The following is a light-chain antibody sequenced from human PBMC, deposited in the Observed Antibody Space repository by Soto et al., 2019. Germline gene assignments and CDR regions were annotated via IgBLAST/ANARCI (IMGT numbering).Light chain of an antibody. J-gene: IGLJ1*01. Sequence: QLVLTQSPSASASLGASVKLTCTLSSGHSSYAIAWHQQQPEKGPRYLTKLNSDGSHSKGDGIPDRFSGSSSGAERYLTISSLQSEDEADYYCQTWGTGIRVFGTGTRSPS. CDR1: SGHSSYA. V-gene: IGLV4-69*01. CDR2: LNSDGSH. CDR3: QTWGTGIRV.